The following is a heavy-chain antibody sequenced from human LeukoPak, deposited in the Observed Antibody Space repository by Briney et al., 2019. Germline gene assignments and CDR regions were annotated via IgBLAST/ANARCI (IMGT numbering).Heavy chain of an antibody. CDR2: IYYSGST. Sequence: IRXPPGKGLXXIGYIYYSGSTNYNPSFKSRVTISVDTSKNQFSLKLSSVTAADTAVYYCARVEDYGGNSVNYWGQGTLVTVSS. CDR3: ARVEDYGGNSVNY. J-gene: IGHJ4*02. D-gene: IGHD4-23*01. V-gene: IGHV4-59*01.